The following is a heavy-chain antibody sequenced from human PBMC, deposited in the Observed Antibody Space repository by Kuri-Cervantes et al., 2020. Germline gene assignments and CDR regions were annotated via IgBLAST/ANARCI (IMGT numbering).Heavy chain of an antibody. CDR3: ARVTMIVVWLDFDY. J-gene: IGHJ4*02. D-gene: IGHD3-22*01. Sequence: GESLKISCAASGFTFDDYAMHWVRQAPGKGLEWVSLISWDGGSTYYADSVKGRFTISRDNSKNTLYLQMNSLRAEDTAVYYCARVTMIVVWLDFDYWGQGTLVTVSS. CDR2: ISWDGGST. V-gene: IGHV3-43D*04. CDR1: GFTFDDYA.